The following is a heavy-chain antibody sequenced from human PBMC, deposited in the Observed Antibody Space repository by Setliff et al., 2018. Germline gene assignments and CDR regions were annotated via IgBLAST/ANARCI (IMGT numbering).Heavy chain of an antibody. CDR3: ARVTGFLYIDV. J-gene: IGHJ6*03. CDR2: IYTSWSS. V-gene: IGHV4-61*09. CDR1: GGSISSAPYY. D-gene: IGHD3-3*01. Sequence: PSETLSLTCTVSGGSISSAPYYWSWIRPPAGKGPEWIGHIYTSWSSNYNPSLKSRVTMSIDTSKNQFSLNLSSVTAADMAVYYCARVTGFLYIDVWGKGTTVTVSS.